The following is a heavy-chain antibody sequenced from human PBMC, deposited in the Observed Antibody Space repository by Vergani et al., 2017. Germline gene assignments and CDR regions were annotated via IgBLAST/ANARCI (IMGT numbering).Heavy chain of an antibody. V-gene: IGHV1-46*01. J-gene: IGHJ5*02. D-gene: IGHD2-2*01. CDR1: GYTFTSYY. CDR3: AGDSRYCSSTSCYVGRDWFDP. Sequence: QVQLVQSGAEVKKPGASVKVSCKASGYTFTSYYMHWVRQAPGQGLEWMGIINPSGGSTSYAQKFQGRVNMTRDTSTSTVYMELSSLRSEDTAVYYCAGDSRYCSSTSCYVGRDWFDPWGQGTLVTVSS. CDR2: INPSGGST.